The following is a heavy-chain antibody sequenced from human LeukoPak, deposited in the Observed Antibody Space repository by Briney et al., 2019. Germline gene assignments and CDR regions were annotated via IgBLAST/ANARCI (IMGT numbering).Heavy chain of an antibody. CDR1: GYTFTSYG. CDR2: ISAYNGNT. V-gene: IGHV1-18*01. J-gene: IGHJ4*02. Sequence: ASVKVSCKASGYTFTSYGISWVRQAPGQGLEWMGWISAYNGNTNYAQKLQGRVTVTTDTSTSTAYMELRSLRSDDTAVYYCARDPLGNYDSSGYDYWGQGTLVTVSS. D-gene: IGHD3-22*01. CDR3: ARDPLGNYDSSGYDY.